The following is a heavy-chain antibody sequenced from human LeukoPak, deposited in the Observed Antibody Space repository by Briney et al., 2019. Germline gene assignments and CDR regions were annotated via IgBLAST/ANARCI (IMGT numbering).Heavy chain of an antibody. CDR3: ARHPLDY. V-gene: IGHV3-48*04. CDR2: IGGTSGTI. CDR1: GFTFSSYS. Sequence: GGSLRLSCAASGFTFSSYSMNWVRQAPGKGLEWISYIGGTSGTIYHADSVKGRFTISRDNAKNSLFLQMNSLRAEDTAVYYCARHPLDYWGQGTLVTVSS. J-gene: IGHJ4*02.